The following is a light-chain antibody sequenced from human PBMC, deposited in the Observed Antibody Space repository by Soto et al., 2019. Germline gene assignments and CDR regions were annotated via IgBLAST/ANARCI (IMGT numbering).Light chain of an antibody. Sequence: QSVLTQSPSASASLGASVKLTCTLSSGHSNYAIAWHQQHSEKGPRYLMKLNSGGSHSKGDGIPDRFSGSSAGAERYLSISSLQSEDEDDHYCQTWGSGIVVFGGGTKLTVL. V-gene: IGLV4-69*01. J-gene: IGLJ2*01. CDR1: SGHSNYA. CDR2: LNSGGSH. CDR3: QTWGSGIVV.